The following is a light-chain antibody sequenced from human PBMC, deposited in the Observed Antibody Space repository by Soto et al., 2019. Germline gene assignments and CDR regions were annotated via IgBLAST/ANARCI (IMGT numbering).Light chain of an antibody. V-gene: IGKV1-5*03. CDR1: QTISSW. CDR2: KAS. Sequence: QITQSPSTLSGSVGDRVTITCRASQTISSWLAWYQQKPGKAPKLLIYKASTLKSGVPSRFSGSGSGTEFTITISSLQPDDCETYYCQHYKSYSEAFGQGTKVDIK. CDR3: QHYKSYSEA. J-gene: IGKJ1*01.